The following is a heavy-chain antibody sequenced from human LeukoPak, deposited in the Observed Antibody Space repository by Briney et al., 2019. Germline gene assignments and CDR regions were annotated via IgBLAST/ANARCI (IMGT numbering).Heavy chain of an antibody. Sequence: TGGSLRLSCAASGFTFSSYGMHWVRQAPGKGLEWVAVISYDGSNKYYADSVKGRFTISRDNSKNTLYLQMNSLRVEDTALYYCAKWNRQPLVKGWFDTWGQGALVIVSS. CDR1: GFTFSSYG. CDR2: ISYDGSNK. D-gene: IGHD6-13*01. V-gene: IGHV3-30*18. CDR3: AKWNRQPLVKGWFDT. J-gene: IGHJ5*02.